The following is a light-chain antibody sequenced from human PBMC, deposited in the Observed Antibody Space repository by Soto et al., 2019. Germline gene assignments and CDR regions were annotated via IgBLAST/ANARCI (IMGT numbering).Light chain of an antibody. J-gene: IGKJ5*01. CDR1: QSISNW. V-gene: IGKV1-5*01. CDR3: QQYDSLPIT. CDR2: DAS. Sequence: DIQMTQSPSTLSASVGDKVTINCRASQSISNWLAWYQLKPGKAPKVLIYDASRLETGVPSRFSGSGSGTHFSLAISSLQPEDIATYYCQQYDSLPITFGQGTRLEIK.